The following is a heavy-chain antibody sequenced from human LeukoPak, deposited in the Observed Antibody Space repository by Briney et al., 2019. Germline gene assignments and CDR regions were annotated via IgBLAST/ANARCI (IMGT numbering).Heavy chain of an antibody. CDR1: GFTLTNHW. CDR3: GRAGPVTKDCFMDV. V-gene: IGHV3-7*01. CDR2: IYPDGSRA. Sequence: VGSLRLSCAVSGFTLTNHWMSWARQSPRQGLEWVANIYPDGSRAHYVNSVKGRFTISRDNAKNLLFLQMNSLSAEVTAVYYCGRAGPVTKDCFMDVWGKGTTVTVSS. J-gene: IGHJ6*03. D-gene: IGHD2-21*01.